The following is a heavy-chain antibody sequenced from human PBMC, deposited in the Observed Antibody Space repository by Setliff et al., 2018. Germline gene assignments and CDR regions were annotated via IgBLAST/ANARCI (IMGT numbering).Heavy chain of an antibody. CDR1: GYTFTSYG. Sequence: GASVKVSCKASGYTFTSYGISWVRQAPGQGLEWMGWINPNSGGTNYAQKFQGRVAMTSDTSISTAYMELGRLRSDDTAVYFCARDGGGDSDAFDIWGQGTMVTVSS. CDR2: INPNSGGT. J-gene: IGHJ3*02. D-gene: IGHD3-16*01. CDR3: ARDGGGDSDAFDI. V-gene: IGHV1-2*02.